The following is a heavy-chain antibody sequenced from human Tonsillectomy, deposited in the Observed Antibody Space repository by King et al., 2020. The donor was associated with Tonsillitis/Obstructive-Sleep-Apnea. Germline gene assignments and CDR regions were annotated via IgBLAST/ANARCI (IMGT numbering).Heavy chain of an antibody. CDR1: GFTFCNAW. J-gene: IGHJ4*02. CDR2: MKSKTDGGTT. D-gene: IGHD3-3*01. V-gene: IGHV3-15*01. CDR3: TTDLENTIFGVATWDY. Sequence: VQLVESGGGLVKPGGSLRLSCAASGFTFCNAWMSWVLQAPGKGLVWVGRMKSKTDGGTTDYAAPTKGRVTIPRDDSKNTLYLQMNSLKTEDTAVYYCTTDLENTIFGVATWDYWGQGTLVTVSS.